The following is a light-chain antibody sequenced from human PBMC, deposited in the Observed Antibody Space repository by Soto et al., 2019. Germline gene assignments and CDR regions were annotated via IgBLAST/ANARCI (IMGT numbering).Light chain of an antibody. Sequence: QSAVTQPASVSGSPGQSITISCTGTSSDVGGYNYVSWYQQHPGKAPKFMIYDVSNRPSGVSNRFSGSKSGNTASLTISGLQAEDEADYYCSSYTTSNTRQIVFGTGTKLTVL. CDR1: SSDVGGYNY. J-gene: IGLJ1*01. V-gene: IGLV2-14*01. CDR2: DVS. CDR3: SSYTTSNTRQIV.